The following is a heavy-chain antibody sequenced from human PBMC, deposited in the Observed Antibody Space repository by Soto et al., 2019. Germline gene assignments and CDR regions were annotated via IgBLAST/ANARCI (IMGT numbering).Heavy chain of an antibody. CDR1: GYNFAGYW. D-gene: IGHD2-21*01. V-gene: IGHV5-51*01. Sequence: RXAALKISCKGSGYNFAGYWIAWVRQMPGKGLELMGIIYPSDSDTRYRPSSQGQVTISADKSISTAYLQWSSLKASDTAMYYCERLANIFDFDNWGHGTLVTVSS. CDR2: IYPSDSDT. J-gene: IGHJ4*01. CDR3: ERLANIFDFDN.